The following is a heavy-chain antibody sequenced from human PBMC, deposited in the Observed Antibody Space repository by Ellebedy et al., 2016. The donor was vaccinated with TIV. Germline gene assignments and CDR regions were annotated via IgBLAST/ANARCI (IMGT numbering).Heavy chain of an antibody. Sequence: SVKVSCXASGGTFSSYAISWVRQAPGQGLEWMGGIIPIFGTPNYAQKFQGRVTITADESTSTAYMELSSLRSEDTAVYYCARGLYDILTGYTYYYGMDVWGQGTTVTVSS. V-gene: IGHV1-69*13. CDR1: GGTFSSYA. CDR3: ARGLYDILTGYTYYYGMDV. CDR2: IIPIFGTP. J-gene: IGHJ6*02. D-gene: IGHD3-9*01.